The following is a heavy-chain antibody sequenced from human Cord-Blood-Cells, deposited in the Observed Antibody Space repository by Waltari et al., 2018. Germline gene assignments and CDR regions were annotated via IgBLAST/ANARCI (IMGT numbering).Heavy chain of an antibody. Sequence: QVQLVQSGAEVKKPGSSVKVSCKASGGTFSSYAISWVRQAPGQGLEWMGGIIPIFGTANYAQKFQGRVTITADKSTSTAYMELSSLRSEDTAVYYCARDGAPSGYDQDYYYYYYGMDVWGQGTTVTVSS. V-gene: IGHV1-69*06. J-gene: IGHJ6*02. CDR3: ARDGAPSGYDQDYYYYYYGMDV. CDR1: GGTFSSYA. CDR2: IIPIFGTA. D-gene: IGHD5-12*01.